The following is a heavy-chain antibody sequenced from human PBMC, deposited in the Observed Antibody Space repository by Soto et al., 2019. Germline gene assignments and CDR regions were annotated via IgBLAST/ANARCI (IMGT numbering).Heavy chain of an antibody. CDR1: GFTFSNAW. V-gene: IGHV3-15*01. CDR3: ARRAPGTEWLLSDHYYRYGMDV. D-gene: IGHD3-3*01. Sequence: EVQLVESGGGLVKPGGSLRLSCAASGFTFSNAWMSWVRQAPGKGLEWVGRIKSKTDGGTTDYAAPVKGRFTISRDNSKNTLYLQMNSLKTEDTAVYYCARRAPGTEWLLSDHYYRYGMDVWGQGTTVTVSS. CDR2: IKSKTDGGTT. J-gene: IGHJ6*02.